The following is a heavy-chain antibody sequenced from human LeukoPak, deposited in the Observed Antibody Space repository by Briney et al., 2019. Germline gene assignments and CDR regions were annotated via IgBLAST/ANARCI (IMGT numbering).Heavy chain of an antibody. CDR1: GIPFGDYY. D-gene: IGHD6-13*01. J-gene: IGHJ4*02. V-gene: IGHV3-11*03. Sequence: PGGSLRLSCVVSGIPFGDYYMNWIRQAPGKGLEWMSYISSSSSYTDYADSVKGRFTISRDNANNSLYLQMDSLTVDDTAVYYCAAGTAADYWGQGTLVTVSS. CDR3: AAGTAADY. CDR2: ISSSSSYT.